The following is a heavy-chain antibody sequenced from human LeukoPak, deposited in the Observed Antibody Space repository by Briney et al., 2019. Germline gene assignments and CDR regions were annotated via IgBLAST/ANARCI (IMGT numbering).Heavy chain of an antibody. CDR3: ARRTGEYSHPYDY. J-gene: IGHJ4*02. D-gene: IGHD4-17*01. CDR1: GFTFSSYW. CDR2: IYSGGNT. V-gene: IGHV3-53*01. Sequence: GGSLRLSCAASGFTFSSYWMHWVRQAPGKGLEWVSFIYSGGNTHYSDSVKGRFTISRDNSKNTLYPQMNSLRAEDTAVYYCARRTGEYSHPYDYWGQGTLVTVSS.